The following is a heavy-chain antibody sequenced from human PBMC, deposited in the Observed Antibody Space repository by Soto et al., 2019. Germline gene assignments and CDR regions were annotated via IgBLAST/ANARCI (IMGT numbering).Heavy chain of an antibody. CDR1: GYSFTSYW. V-gene: IGHV5-51*01. CDR3: ARRLIGSGEAFDI. J-gene: IGHJ3*02. CDR2: IYPGDSDT. Sequence: GESLKISCKGSGYSFTSYWIGWVRQMPGKGLEWMGIIYPGDSDTRYSPSFQGQVTNSAYKSISNAYLQWSSLKASDTAMYYCARRLIGSGEAFDIWGQGTMVTVSS. D-gene: IGHD3-16*01.